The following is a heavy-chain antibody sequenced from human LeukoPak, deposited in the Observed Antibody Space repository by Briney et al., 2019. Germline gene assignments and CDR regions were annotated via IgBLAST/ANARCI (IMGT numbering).Heavy chain of an antibody. CDR1: GGSISSSSYY. CDR2: IYYSGST. V-gene: IGHV4-39*01. J-gene: IGHJ4*02. D-gene: IGHD1-26*01. CDR3: ARWSGSYFDY. Sequence: WKTLSLTCTVSGGSISSSSYYWGWIRQPPGKGLEWIGSIYYSGSTHYNPSLKSRVTISVDTSKNQFSLKLSSATAADTAVYYCARWSGSYFDYWGQGTLVTVSS.